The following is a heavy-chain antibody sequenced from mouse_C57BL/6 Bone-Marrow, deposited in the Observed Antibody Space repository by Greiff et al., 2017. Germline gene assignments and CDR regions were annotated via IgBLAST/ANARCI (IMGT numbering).Heavy chain of an antibody. CDR2: IDPETGGT. CDR3: SRAMDY. V-gene: IGHV1-15*01. CDR1: GYTFTDYE. J-gene: IGHJ4*01. Sequence: QVQLQQSGAELVRPGASVTLSCKASGYTFTDYEMHWVKQTPVHGLEWIGAIDPETGGTAYNQKFKGKAILTSDKYSSTAYMELRSLTSEDSAFYYCSRAMDYWGQGTAVTVAS.